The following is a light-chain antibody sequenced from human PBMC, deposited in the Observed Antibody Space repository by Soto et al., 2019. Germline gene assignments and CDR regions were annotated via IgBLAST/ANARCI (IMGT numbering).Light chain of an antibody. J-gene: IGLJ2*01. Sequence: QSVLTQPASVSGSPGQSITISCTGTSSDVGGYNYVSWYQQHPGKAPKLMIYEVTKRPSGVPDRFSGSKSGNTASLTVSGLQAEDEADYYCSSYAGSNVLFGGGTKLTVL. V-gene: IGLV2-8*01. CDR1: SSDVGGYNY. CDR2: EVT. CDR3: SSYAGSNVL.